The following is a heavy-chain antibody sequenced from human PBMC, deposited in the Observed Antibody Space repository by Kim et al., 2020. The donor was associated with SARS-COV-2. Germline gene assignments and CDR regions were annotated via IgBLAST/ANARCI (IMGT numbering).Heavy chain of an antibody. D-gene: IGHD3-10*01. V-gene: IGHV3-30*18. CDR3: AKESGSGSYEAWTYYYSGMDV. CDR2: ISYDGSNK. Sequence: GGSLRLSCAASGFTFSSYGMHLVRQAPGKGLEWVSAISYDGSNKYYADSVKGRFTISRDNSKNTLYLQMNSLRAEDTAVYYCAKESGSGSYEAWTYYYSGMDVWGEGTTVTASS. CDR1: GFTFSSYG. J-gene: IGHJ6*04.